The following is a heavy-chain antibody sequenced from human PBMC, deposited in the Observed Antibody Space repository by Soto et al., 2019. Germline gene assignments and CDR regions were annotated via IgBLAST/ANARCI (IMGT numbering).Heavy chain of an antibody. CDR2: IYKSGTT. CDR3: ARDRNYYDSSGYYPLDS. V-gene: IGHV4-4*07. J-gene: IGHJ5*01. CDR1: RDSISSSY. D-gene: IGHD3-22*01. Sequence: PSETLSLTCTVSRDSISSSYWNWIRQPAGKGLEWIGRIYKSGTTNYNPSLKSRVTMSVDTSKNQFSLKLNSVTAADTAVYYCARDRNYYDSSGYYPLDSWGQGTLVTVSS.